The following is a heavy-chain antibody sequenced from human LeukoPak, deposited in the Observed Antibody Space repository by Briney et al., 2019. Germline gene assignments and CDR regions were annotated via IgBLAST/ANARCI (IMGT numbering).Heavy chain of an antibody. CDR2: IYYSGST. Sequence: LRLSCAASGFTFSSYAMSWIRQHPGKGLEWIGYIYYSGSTYYNPSLKSRVTISVDTSKNQFSLKLSSVTAADTAVYYCARDHNNHFDYWGQGTLVTVSS. CDR3: ARDHNNHFDY. D-gene: IGHD1-14*01. CDR1: GFTFSSYA. J-gene: IGHJ4*02. V-gene: IGHV4-31*02.